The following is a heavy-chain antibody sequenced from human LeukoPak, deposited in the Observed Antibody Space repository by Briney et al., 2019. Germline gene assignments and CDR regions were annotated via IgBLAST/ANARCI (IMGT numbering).Heavy chain of an antibody. CDR1: GFTFSSYE. D-gene: IGHD2-15*01. V-gene: IGHV3-48*03. J-gene: IGHJ4*02. CDR3: ARDNDCSGGTCFDY. CDR2: ISSSGNVI. Sequence: PGGSLRLSCAASGFTFSSYEMYWVRQAPGQGLEWVSYISSSGNVIYYADSVKGRFTISRDNAENSLYLQMNSLRAEDTAVYYCARDNDCSGGTCFDYWGQGTLVTVSS.